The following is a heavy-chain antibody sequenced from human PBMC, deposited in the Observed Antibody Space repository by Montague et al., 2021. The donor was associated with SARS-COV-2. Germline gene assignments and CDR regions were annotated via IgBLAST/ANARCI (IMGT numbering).Heavy chain of an antibody. CDR1: GESTASHY. V-gene: IGHV4-59*08. Sequence: SETLSLTCTVSGESTASHYWSWIRQSPGKRPEWIGYVYYNGDTKCNPSLQSRVTISLDTSENHFSLRLNSVTAADTAVYFCARGWAFDPWGQGRLVTVSS. CDR2: VYYNGDT. J-gene: IGHJ3*01. D-gene: IGHD6-19*01. CDR3: ARGWAFDP.